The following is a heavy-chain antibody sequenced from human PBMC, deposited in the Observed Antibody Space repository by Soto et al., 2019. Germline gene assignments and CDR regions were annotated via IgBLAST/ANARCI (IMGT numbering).Heavy chain of an antibody. J-gene: IGHJ4*02. CDR3: ARDCLAGRRNDY. CDR2: IWYDGSNK. Sequence: QVQLVESGGGVVQPGRSLRLSCAASGFTFSSYGMHWVRQAPGKGPEWVAVIWYDGSNKYYADYVKGRFTISRDNSKNTLYLQMNSLSAEDTAVYYCARDCLAGRRNDYWGQGTLVTVSS. V-gene: IGHV3-33*01. D-gene: IGHD6-19*01. CDR1: GFTFSSYG.